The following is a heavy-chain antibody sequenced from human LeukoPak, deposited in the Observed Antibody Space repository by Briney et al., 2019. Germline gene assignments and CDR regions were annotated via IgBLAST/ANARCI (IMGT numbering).Heavy chain of an antibody. J-gene: IGHJ3*02. V-gene: IGHV3-21*01. CDR2: ISSSSSYI. Sequence: PGGSLRLSCAASGFTFSSYSMNWVRQTPGKGLEWVSSISSSSSYIYYADSVKGRFTISRDNAKNSLYLQMNSLRAEHTAVYYCARDVRGYYDSSRAFDIWGQGTMVTVSS. D-gene: IGHD3-22*01. CDR1: GFTFSSYS. CDR3: ARDVRGYYDSSRAFDI.